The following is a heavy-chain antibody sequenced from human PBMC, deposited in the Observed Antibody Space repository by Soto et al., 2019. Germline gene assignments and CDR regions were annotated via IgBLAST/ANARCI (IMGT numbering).Heavy chain of an antibody. Sequence: GESLKISCKGSGYSFTSYWISWVRQMPGKGLEWMGRIDPSDSYTNYSPSFQGHVTISADKSISTAYLRWSSLKASDTAMYYCAIGDCGGDCYPESVTDEWGQGTLVTVSS. D-gene: IGHD2-21*02. CDR2: IDPSDSYT. CDR1: GYSFTSYW. V-gene: IGHV5-10-1*01. CDR3: AIGDCGGDCYPESVTDE. J-gene: IGHJ4*02.